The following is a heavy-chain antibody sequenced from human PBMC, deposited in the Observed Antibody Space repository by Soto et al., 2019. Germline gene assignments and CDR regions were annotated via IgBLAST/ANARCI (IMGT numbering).Heavy chain of an antibody. CDR1: GYNFTNHW. V-gene: IGHV5-51*01. CDR2: IYPGDSDS. CDR3: ASQTTSTSWSSFDY. D-gene: IGHD6-13*01. J-gene: IGHJ4*02. Sequence: GESLKISCKGSGYNFTNHWIGWVRQMPGKGLEWMGIIYPGDSDSRYSPSFQGQVTISADKSISTASLQWSSLKASDTAIYYCASQTTSTSWSSFDYWGQGTLGTVSS.